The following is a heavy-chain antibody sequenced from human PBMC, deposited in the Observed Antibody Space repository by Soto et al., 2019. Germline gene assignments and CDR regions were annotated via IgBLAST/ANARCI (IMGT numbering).Heavy chain of an antibody. Sequence: SETLSLTCTVSGGSISSSSYYWGWIRQPPGKGLEWIGSIYYSGSTYYNPSLKSRVTISVDTSKNQFSLKLSSVTAADTAVYYCARNLYYYVSSGYSRFFDYWGQGTLVTVSS. CDR1: GGSISSSSYY. CDR3: ARNLYYYVSSGYSRFFDY. V-gene: IGHV4-39*01. D-gene: IGHD3-22*01. J-gene: IGHJ4*02. CDR2: IYYSGST.